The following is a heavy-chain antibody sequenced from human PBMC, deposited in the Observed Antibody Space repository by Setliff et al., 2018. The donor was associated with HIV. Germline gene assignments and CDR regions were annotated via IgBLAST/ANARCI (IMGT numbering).Heavy chain of an antibody. CDR1: GGSISSSSYY. D-gene: IGHD5-12*01. J-gene: IGHJ6*03. CDR3: ARQWPYYYYMDV. V-gene: IGHV4-39*01. CDR2: IYYSGST. Sequence: PSETLSLTCTVSGGSISSSSYYWGWIRQPPGKGLEWIGSIYYSGSTYYNPSLKSRVTISVDTSKNQFSLKLSSVTAADTAVYYCARQWPYYYYMDVWGKGTTGTGS.